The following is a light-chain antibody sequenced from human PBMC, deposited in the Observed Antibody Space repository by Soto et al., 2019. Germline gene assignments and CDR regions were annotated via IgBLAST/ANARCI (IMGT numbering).Light chain of an antibody. CDR2: GNS. Sequence: QSVLTQPPSVSGAPGQRVTISCTGSSSNIGAGYDVHWYQQLPGTDPKLLLYGNSNRPSGVADRFSGSTAGTSASLAITSLQAEDEADYYCQSYEISLGGLYVFGTGTKLTVL. CDR3: QSYEISLGGLYV. J-gene: IGLJ1*01. CDR1: SSNIGAGYD. V-gene: IGLV1-40*01.